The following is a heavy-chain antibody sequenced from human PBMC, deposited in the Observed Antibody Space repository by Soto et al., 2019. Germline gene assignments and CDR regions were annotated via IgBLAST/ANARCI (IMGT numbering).Heavy chain of an antibody. CDR3: ARVTRGYSGFEFDY. CDR2: ISYVGSNK. J-gene: IGHJ4*02. Sequence: PGGSLRLSCAASGLTFSSYGMHWVRQAPGKGLEWVAVISYVGSNKYYADSVKGRFTISRDNSKNTLYLQMNSLRAEDTAVYYCARVTRGYSGFEFDYWGQGTLVTVSS. CDR1: GLTFSSYG. V-gene: IGHV3-30*03. D-gene: IGHD5-12*01.